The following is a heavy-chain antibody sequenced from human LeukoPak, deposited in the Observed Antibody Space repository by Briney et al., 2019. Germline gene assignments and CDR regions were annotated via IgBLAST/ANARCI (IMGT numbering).Heavy chain of an antibody. CDR1: GYTFTGYY. V-gene: IGHV1-2*02. CDR3: ARAYDNNDYFDY. J-gene: IGHJ4*02. CDR2: INPNSVGT. D-gene: IGHD3-22*01. Sequence: GASVRVSCKASGYTFTGYYMHWVRQAPGQGLEWMGWINPNSVGTSYAQKFQGRVTMTRDTSISTAYMELTRLRFDDTAVYYCARAYDNNDYFDYWGQGTLVTVSS.